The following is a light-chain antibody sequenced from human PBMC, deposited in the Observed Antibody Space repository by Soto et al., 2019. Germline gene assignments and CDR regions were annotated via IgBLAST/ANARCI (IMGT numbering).Light chain of an antibody. CDR2: EAS. Sequence: EIVLTQSPATLSLSPGERATLSCRASQSVGNNLAWYQQKPGQAPGLLIYEASTRATGIPARFSGSGSGTDFTLNISSLEHEDFAVYYCPQHANWPLTSGGRTKVEIK. J-gene: IGKJ4*01. CDR1: QSVGNN. CDR3: PQHANWPLT. V-gene: IGKV3-11*01.